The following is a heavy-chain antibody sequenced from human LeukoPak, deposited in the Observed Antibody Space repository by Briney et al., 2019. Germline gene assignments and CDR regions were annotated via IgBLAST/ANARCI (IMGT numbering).Heavy chain of an antibody. CDR3: ATHDSSGFYYYFHY. D-gene: IGHD3-22*01. CDR2: ISVSGGST. Sequence: GGSLRLPCAASGFTFSSYAMSWVRQAPGKGLEWVSSISVSGGSTYYADSVKGRFTISRDNSKNTLYLQMNSLRAEDTAVYYCATHDSSGFYYYFHYWGQGTLVTVSS. CDR1: GFTFSSYA. J-gene: IGHJ4*02. V-gene: IGHV3-23*01.